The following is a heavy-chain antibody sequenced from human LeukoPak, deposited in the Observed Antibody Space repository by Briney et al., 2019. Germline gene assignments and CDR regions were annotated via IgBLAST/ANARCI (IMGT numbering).Heavy chain of an antibody. D-gene: IGHD3-16*02. CDR1: GGTFSSYA. J-gene: IGHJ4*02. Sequence: SVKVSCKASGGTFSSYAISWVRQAPGQGLEWMGGIIPIFGTVNYAQKFQGRVTITADESTSTAYMELSSLRSEDTAVYYCAIPADYDYVWGSYRPFDYWGQGTLVTVSS. CDR3: AIPADYDYVWGSYRPFDY. V-gene: IGHV1-69*13. CDR2: IIPIFGTV.